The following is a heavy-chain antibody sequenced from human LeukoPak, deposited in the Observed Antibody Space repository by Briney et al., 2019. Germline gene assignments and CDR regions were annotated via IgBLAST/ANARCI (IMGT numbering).Heavy chain of an antibody. CDR1: GFTFSSYG. Sequence: GGSLRLSCAASGFTFSSYGIHWVRQAPGKGLEWVSVISKNGDTTYYADSVKGRFTISRDNSKNTLYLQMNSLRAEDTALYFCATRQFCSGGTCYGLSFWGQGTMVTISS. V-gene: IGHV3-23*01. CDR2: ISKNGDTT. D-gene: IGHD2-15*01. J-gene: IGHJ3*01. CDR3: ATRQFCSGGTCYGLSF.